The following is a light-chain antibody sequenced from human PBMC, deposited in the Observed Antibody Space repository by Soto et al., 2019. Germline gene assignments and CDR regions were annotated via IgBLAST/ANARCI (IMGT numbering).Light chain of an antibody. J-gene: IGKJ1*01. CDR2: GAS. CDR1: QSVSNN. CDR3: QQYNDWWT. Sequence: TQSPATLSVSPGESATLSCRASQSVSNNLTWYQQKPGQPPRLLIYGASTRATGVPGRFSGSGSGTEFTLTISSLQSEDFAVYYCQQYNDWWTFGQGTKVDI. V-gene: IGKV3-15*01.